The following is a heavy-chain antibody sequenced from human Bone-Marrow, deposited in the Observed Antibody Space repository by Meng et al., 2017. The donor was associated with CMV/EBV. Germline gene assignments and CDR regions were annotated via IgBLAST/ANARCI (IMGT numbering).Heavy chain of an antibody. CDR1: GYTFTDHY. V-gene: IGHV1-2*02. Sequence: SGKASGYTFTDHYIHWVRQAPGQGLEWMGWINPHSGGSNYAQKFHGRATMTRDTSSSTAYMEISTLRSDDSAVYYCARDDPDRPFDPWGQGTLVTVSS. CDR2: INPHSGGS. D-gene: IGHD1-14*01. CDR3: ARDDPDRPFDP. J-gene: IGHJ5*02.